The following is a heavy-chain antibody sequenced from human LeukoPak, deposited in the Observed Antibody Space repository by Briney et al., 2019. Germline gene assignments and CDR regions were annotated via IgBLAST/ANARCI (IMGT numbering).Heavy chain of an antibody. CDR1: GGSISSGDYY. Sequence: SETLSLTCTVSGGSISSGDYYWSWIRQPPGKGLEWIGCIYYSGSTYYNPSLKSRVTISVDTSKNQFSLKLNSVTAADTAVYYCARTGGTIDYWGQGTLVTVSS. CDR2: IYYSGST. V-gene: IGHV4-30-4*01. D-gene: IGHD2-8*02. J-gene: IGHJ4*02. CDR3: ARTGGTIDY.